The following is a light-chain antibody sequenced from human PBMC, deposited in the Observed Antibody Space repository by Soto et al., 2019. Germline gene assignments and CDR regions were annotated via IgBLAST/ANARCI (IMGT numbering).Light chain of an antibody. V-gene: IGKV1-5*03. CDR2: KAS. CDR3: QHYNSYSEA. CDR1: QSISSW. J-gene: IGKJ1*01. Sequence: DVQMNQSPSTLSASVGDRVTITCRASQSISSWLAWYQQKPGKAPKLLIYKASTLKSGVPSRFSGSGSGTEFTLTISSLQPDDFATYYCQHYNSYSEAFGQGTKVAIK.